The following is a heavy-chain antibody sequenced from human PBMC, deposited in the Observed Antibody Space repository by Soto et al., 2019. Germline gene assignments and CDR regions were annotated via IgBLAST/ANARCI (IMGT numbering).Heavy chain of an antibody. Sequence: GESLKISCKGSGYTFTSYYLSWVRQVPGKGLGWIANIDPRDSKTMYSPASQGHVTVSADKSISTAYLQWSSLKASDTAEFYCARQYSSGFMDVWGQGTTVTVSS. D-gene: IGHD6-19*01. CDR2: IDPRDSKT. J-gene: IGHJ6*02. V-gene: IGHV5-10-1*01. CDR1: GYTFTSYY. CDR3: ARQYSSGFMDV.